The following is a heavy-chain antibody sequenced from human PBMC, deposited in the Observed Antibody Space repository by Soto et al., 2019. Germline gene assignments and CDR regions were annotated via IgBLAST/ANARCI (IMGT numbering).Heavy chain of an antibody. CDR1: GFTFSSYA. D-gene: IGHD6-19*01. CDR3: AKDSRELGLYSSGWYGVNYFDY. Sequence: EVQLLESGGGLVQPGGSLRLSCAASGFTFSSYAMSWVRQAPGKGLEWVSAISGSGGSTYYADSVKGRFTISRDNSKNTLYLQMNSLRAEDTAVYYCAKDSRELGLYSSGWYGVNYFDYWGQGTLVTVSS. J-gene: IGHJ4*02. V-gene: IGHV3-23*01. CDR2: ISGSGGST.